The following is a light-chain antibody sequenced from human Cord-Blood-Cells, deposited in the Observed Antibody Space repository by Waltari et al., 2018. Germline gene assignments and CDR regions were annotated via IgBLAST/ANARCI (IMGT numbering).Light chain of an antibody. J-gene: IGKJ1*01. CDR3: EQRSKWLT. CDR1: QSVSRY. V-gene: IGKV3-11*01. Sequence: EIVLTQSPATLPLSLGVRATLSCRASQSVSRYLAWYQQKPGQAPSLLIYDASNRATGIPARVSLSGSGTDFTLTISRLEPEDFVVYCCEQRSKWLTFGQGTKVEIK. CDR2: DAS.